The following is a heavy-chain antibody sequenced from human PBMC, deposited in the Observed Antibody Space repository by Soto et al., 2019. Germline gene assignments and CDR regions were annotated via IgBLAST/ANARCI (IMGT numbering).Heavy chain of an antibody. V-gene: IGHV3-23*01. D-gene: IGHD1-26*01. CDR1: GFTFSSYA. CDR3: AKPFTGGIYYLYVDY. J-gene: IGHJ4*01. CDR2: ISGSDGTT. Sequence: GESLQISCAASGFTFSSYAMSWVRQAPGKGLEWVSAISGSDGTTYYADSVKGRFTISRDNSKNTLYLQMNSLRAEDTAIYYCAKPFTGGIYYLYVDYWGHGALVTVSS.